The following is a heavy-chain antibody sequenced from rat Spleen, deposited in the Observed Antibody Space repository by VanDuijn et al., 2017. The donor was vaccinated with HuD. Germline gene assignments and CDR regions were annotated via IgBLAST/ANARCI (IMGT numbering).Heavy chain of an antibody. Sequence: EVQLVESGGGLVQPGRSLKLSCVASGFTFSNYDMAWVRQAPTKGLEWVASISYDGTATYYRDSVKGRFTLSRDNAKSTLYLQMDSLRSEDTATYYCARPDGYTYVMDAWGQGASVTVSS. V-gene: IGHV5-29*01. CDR1: GFTFSNYD. J-gene: IGHJ4*01. CDR3: ARPDGYTYVMDA. CDR2: ISYDGTAT. D-gene: IGHD1-4*01.